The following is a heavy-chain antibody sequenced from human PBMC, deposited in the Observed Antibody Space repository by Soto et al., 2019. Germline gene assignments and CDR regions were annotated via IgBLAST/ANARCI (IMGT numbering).Heavy chain of an antibody. CDR1: GYTLHRYY. CDR3: ARGGPLDYGDYP. Sequence: GASVKVSRKASGYTLHRYYINWVGQATGQGLEWMGWMNPNSGNTGYAQKFQGRVTMTRNTSISTAYMELSSLRSEDTAVYYCARGGPLDYGDYPWGQGTLVTVSS. CDR2: MNPNSGNT. J-gene: IGHJ5*02. D-gene: IGHD4-17*01. V-gene: IGHV1-8*01.